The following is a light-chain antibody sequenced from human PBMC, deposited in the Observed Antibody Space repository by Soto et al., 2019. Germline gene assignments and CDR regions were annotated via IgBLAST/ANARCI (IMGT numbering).Light chain of an antibody. CDR1: QGVSNY. Sequence: DIQMTQSPSSLSASLGDRVTITCRASQGVSNYLAWYQQKPGKVPKLLIYAASTLQSGVPSRFSGSGSGTDFTLTISSLQPEDVATYYCQKYNSASWTFSQGTKVDI. V-gene: IGKV1-27*01. CDR3: QKYNSASWT. CDR2: AAS. J-gene: IGKJ1*01.